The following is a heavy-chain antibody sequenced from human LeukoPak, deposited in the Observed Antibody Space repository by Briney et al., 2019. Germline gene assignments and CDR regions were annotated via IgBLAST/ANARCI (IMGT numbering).Heavy chain of an antibody. CDR1: GITFSSYG. CDR3: ARYGSGSYLYNWFDP. V-gene: IGHV3-21*01. D-gene: IGHD3-10*01. J-gene: IGHJ5*02. Sequence: GGSLRLSCAASGITFSSYGMSWVRQAPGKGLEWVSRISSTGGTTYYADSVKGRFTISRDNAKNSLYLQMNSLRAEDTAVYYCARYGSGSYLYNWFDPWGQGTLVTVSS. CDR2: ISSTGGTT.